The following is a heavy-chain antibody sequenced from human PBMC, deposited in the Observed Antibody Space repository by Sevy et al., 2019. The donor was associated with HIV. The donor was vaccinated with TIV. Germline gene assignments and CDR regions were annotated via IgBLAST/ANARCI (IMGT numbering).Heavy chain of an antibody. CDR2: VSYDGTNK. CDR3: ARDRGPPPTAIPYYFDS. D-gene: IGHD5-18*01. V-gene: IGHV3-30*09. CDR1: GFTFHSHA. J-gene: IGHJ4*02. Sequence: GGSLRLSCVDSGFTFHSHAMHWVRQAPGKGLEWVAAVSYDGTNKFYTDSVKGRFVISRDNSKKTLYLQINSLRVEDTAVYHCARDRGPPPTAIPYYFDSWGQGALVTVSS.